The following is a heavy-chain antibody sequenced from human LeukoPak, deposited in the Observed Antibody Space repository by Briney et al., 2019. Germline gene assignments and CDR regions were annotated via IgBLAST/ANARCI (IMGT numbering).Heavy chain of an antibody. V-gene: IGHV3-7*01. D-gene: IGHD3-10*01. CDR1: GFLSSNYW. CDR2: IKKDGSEK. CDR3: TRTFGGSDPYGLDV. J-gene: IGHJ6*02. Sequence: PGGSLRLSCVVSGFLSSNYWMSWVRQAPGKGLEWLANIKKDGSEKNYVHSVRGRFTISRDNAKSAVYLEMNRLRAEDTAIYYCTRTFGGSDPYGLDVWGQGTTVIVSS.